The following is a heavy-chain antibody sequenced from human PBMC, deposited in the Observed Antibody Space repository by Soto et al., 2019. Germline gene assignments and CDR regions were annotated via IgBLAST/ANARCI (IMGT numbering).Heavy chain of an antibody. CDR2: ISGSGGST. Sequence: GGSLRLSCAASGFTFSSYAMSWVRQAPGKGLEWVSAISGSGGSTYYADSVKGRFTISRDNSKNTLYLQMSSLRAEDTAVYYCAKRMGATPALDYWGQGTLVTVSS. CDR1: GFTFSSYA. J-gene: IGHJ4*02. D-gene: IGHD1-26*01. V-gene: IGHV3-23*01. CDR3: AKRMGATPALDY.